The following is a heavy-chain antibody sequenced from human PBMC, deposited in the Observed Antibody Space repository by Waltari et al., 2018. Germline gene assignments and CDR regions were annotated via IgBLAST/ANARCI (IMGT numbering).Heavy chain of an antibody. CDR2: INHSGNT. CDR3: TTGRRWLQLHY. J-gene: IGHJ4*02. D-gene: IGHD5-12*01. V-gene: IGHV4-34*02. Sequence: QVQLQQWGAGLLKPSETLSLTCAVYGGSFSSYYFSWIRQPPGKGLEWIGEINHSGNTKYNPSLRSRVTILVDTSKNQFSLRLTSVSAADTGMYYCTTGRRWLQLHYWGQGTLVSVSS. CDR1: GGSFSSYY.